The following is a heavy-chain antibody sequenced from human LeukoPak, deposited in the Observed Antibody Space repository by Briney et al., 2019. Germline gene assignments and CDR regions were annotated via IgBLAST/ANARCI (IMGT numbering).Heavy chain of an antibody. D-gene: IGHD1-26*01. CDR1: GFTFRTYG. CDR3: AKSLLTTASGTGRAFDL. Sequence: GGSLRLSCAASGFTFRTYGMNWARQAPGKGLEWVAVMSYDGTNKYYADPVKGRFTISRDNSKNTLYLQMNSLRADDTAEYYCAKSLLTTASGTGRAFDLWGQGTMVTVSS. CDR2: MSYDGTNK. V-gene: IGHV3-30*18. J-gene: IGHJ3*01.